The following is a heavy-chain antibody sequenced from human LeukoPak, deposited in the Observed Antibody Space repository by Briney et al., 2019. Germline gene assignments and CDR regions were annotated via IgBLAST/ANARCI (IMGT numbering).Heavy chain of an antibody. J-gene: IGHJ4*02. D-gene: IGHD6-6*01. CDR1: GGSISSHY. CDR2: IYYSGST. Sequence: IPSETLSLTCTVSGGSISSHYWSWIRQPPGKGLEWIGYIYYSGSTNYNPSLKSRVTISVDTSKNQFFLKLSSVTAADTAVYYCARESSSSYFDYWGQGTLVTVSS. CDR3: ARESSSSYFDY. V-gene: IGHV4-59*11.